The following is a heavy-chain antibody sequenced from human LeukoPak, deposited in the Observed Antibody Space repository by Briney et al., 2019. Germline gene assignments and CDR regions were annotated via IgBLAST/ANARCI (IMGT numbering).Heavy chain of an antibody. V-gene: IGHV1-69*01. Sequence: SVKVSCKASGGTFSSYAISWVRQAPGRGLGWMGGIIPMFGTANYAQKFQGRVTITADESTSTAYMELSSLRSEDTAVYYCARDGVRYCTNGVCSYLDYFDYWGQGTLVTVSS. CDR2: IIPMFGTA. CDR3: ARDGVRYCTNGVCSYLDYFDY. J-gene: IGHJ4*02. D-gene: IGHD2-8*01. CDR1: GGTFSSYA.